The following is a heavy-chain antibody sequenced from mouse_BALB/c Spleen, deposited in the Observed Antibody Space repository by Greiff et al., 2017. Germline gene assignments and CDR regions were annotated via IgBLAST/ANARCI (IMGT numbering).Heavy chain of an antibody. V-gene: IGHV6-6*02. CDR3: TTATGGDY. CDR1: GFTFSSYW. CDR2: IRLKSDNYAT. J-gene: IGHJ4*01. D-gene: IGHD1-2*01. Sequence: EVKLEESGGGLVQPGGSMKLSCVASGFTFSSYWMSWVRQSPEKGLEWVAEIRLKSDNYATHYAESVKGKFTISRDDSKSRLYLQMNSLRAEDTGIYYCTTATGGDYWGQGTSVTVSS.